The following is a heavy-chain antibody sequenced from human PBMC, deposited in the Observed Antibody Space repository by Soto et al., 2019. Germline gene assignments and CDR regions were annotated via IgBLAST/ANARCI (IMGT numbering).Heavy chain of an antibody. CDR2: IHYSGAT. D-gene: IGHD3-3*01. Sequence: SETLSLTCNVSGDPINSGGFYWSWVRQPPGNGLEWIANIHYSGATYYNLSLKSRVTISMDTSENQFSLRLTSATAADTAVYYCGRYYDFWSYGMDVWGQGXTVTVSS. CDR3: GRYYDFWSYGMDV. V-gene: IGHV4-31*03. CDR1: GDPINSGGFY. J-gene: IGHJ6*02.